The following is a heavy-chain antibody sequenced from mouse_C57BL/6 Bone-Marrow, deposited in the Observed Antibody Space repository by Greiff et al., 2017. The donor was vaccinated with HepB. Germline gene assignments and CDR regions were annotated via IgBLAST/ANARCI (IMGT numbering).Heavy chain of an antibody. V-gene: IGHV14-4*01. J-gene: IGHJ4*01. Sequence: EVQLQQSGAELVRPGASVKLSCTASGFNIKDDYMHWVKQRPEQGLEWIGWIDPENGDTEYASKFQGKATITADTSSNTAYLQLSSLTSEDTAVYYSTTWEFGNYGHYYAMDYWGQGTSVTVSS. CDR1: GFNIKDDY. CDR2: IDPENGDT. CDR3: TTWEFGNYGHYYAMDY. D-gene: IGHD2-1*01.